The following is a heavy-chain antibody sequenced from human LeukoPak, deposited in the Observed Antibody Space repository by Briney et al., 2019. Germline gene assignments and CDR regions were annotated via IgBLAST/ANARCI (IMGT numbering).Heavy chain of an antibody. D-gene: IGHD3-22*01. CDR2: MNPNGGNT. Sequence: PWATLTLSCTASGCTFTSYDINWVRQAPGQGLEWMGWMNPNGGNTAYAQTFQGRVTMTRNTSISTAYMELSSLRSEDTAVYYCARVVFISWGYYMDVWGKGTTVTVSS. CDR1: GCTFTSYD. V-gene: IGHV1-8*01. CDR3: ARVVFISWGYYMDV. J-gene: IGHJ6*03.